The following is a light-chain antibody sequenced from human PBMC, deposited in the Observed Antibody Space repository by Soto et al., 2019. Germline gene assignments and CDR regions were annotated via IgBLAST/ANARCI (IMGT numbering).Light chain of an antibody. CDR1: NIGSTS. J-gene: IGLJ2*01. CDR2: DES. CDR3: QVWDSSSDHVV. V-gene: IGLV3-21*02. Sequence: SYELTQPPSVSVAPGQTARITCGGNNIGSTSVHWYQQRPGQAPVLVAYDESDRPSGIPERFSGSNSGNTATLTISRVEAGDEADYYCQVWDSSSDHVVFGGGTKLTVL.